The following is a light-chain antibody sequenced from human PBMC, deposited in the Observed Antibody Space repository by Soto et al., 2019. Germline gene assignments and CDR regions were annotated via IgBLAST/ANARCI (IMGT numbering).Light chain of an antibody. CDR3: QQYENWYT. CDR2: GAS. Sequence: EIVMTQSPATLSVSPGERATLSCWASQNIRSNLAWYQQRPCQAPRLLIYGASTRATGIPARFSGSGSGTEFTLTISSLQSEDFAVYFCQQYENWYTFGQGTKLEIK. J-gene: IGKJ2*01. V-gene: IGKV3-15*01. CDR1: QNIRSN.